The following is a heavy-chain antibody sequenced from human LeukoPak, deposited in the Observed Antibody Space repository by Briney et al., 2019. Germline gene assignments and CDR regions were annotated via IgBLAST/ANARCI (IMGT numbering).Heavy chain of an antibody. CDR1: GGSLSGYY. V-gene: IGHV4-59*12. Sequence: SETLSLTCALSGGSLSGYYWSWIRQFPGKGLEWIAYVSYIGSTNYNPSLRSRVTISIDTSKNQLSLTLTSVTAADTAVYYCASWSTSSYYVTRVDHWGQGTLVTVSS. CDR2: VSYIGST. CDR3: ASWSTSSYYVTRVDH. J-gene: IGHJ4*02. D-gene: IGHD3-22*01.